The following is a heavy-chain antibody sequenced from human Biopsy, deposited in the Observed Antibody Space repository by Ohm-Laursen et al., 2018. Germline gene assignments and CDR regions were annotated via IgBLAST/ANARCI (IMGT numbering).Heavy chain of an antibody. J-gene: IGHJ5*01. V-gene: IGHV3-23*01. CDR1: GFAFSSYA. CDR2: SSGSGRT. CDR3: AKDRDHNLLAWFDP. Sequence: GSLRLSCSASGFAFSSYAMSWVRQAPGKGLEWVSASSGSGRTYYADSVTGRFTISRDNSKNTLFLQLSSLRAEDTAVYHCAKDRDHNLLAWFDPWGQGTLVTVSS. D-gene: IGHD1-14*01.